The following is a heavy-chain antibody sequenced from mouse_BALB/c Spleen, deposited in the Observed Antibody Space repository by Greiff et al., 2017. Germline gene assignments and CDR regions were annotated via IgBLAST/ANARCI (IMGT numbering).Heavy chain of an antibody. CDR2: ISYSGST. CDR3: ARSPSPYRSFAY. D-gene: IGHD2-14*01. V-gene: IGHV3-2*02. CDR1: GYSITSDYA. Sequence: EVQLQQSGPGLVKPSQSLSLTCTVTGYSITSDYAWNWIRQFPGNKLEWMGYISYSGSTSYNPSLKSRISITRDTSKNQFFLQLNSVTTEDTATYYCARSPSPYRSFAYWGQGTLVTVSA. J-gene: IGHJ3*01.